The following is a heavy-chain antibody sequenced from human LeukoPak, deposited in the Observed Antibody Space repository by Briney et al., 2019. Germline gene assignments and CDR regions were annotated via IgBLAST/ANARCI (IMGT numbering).Heavy chain of an antibody. CDR2: ISSSSSYI. J-gene: IGHJ4*02. CDR1: GFTFSSYS. Sequence: GGSLRLSCAASGFTFSSYSMNWVRQAPGKGLEWVSSISSSSSYIYYADSVKGRFTISRDNAKNSLYLQMNSLRAADTAVYYCARDSGYVPITLDYWGQGTLVTVSS. CDR3: ARDSGYVPITLDY. D-gene: IGHD5-12*01. V-gene: IGHV3-21*01.